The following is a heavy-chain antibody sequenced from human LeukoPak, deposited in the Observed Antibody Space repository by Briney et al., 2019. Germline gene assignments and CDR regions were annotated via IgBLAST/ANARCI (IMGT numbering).Heavy chain of an antibody. J-gene: IGHJ3*02. Sequence: SETLSLTCTVSGGSISSYYWSWIRQPPGKGLEWIGYIFYTGSTNYNPSLKSRVTISVLTSKNRFSLKLSSVTAADTAVYYCAKSNGYGLIDIWGQGTMATVSS. V-gene: IGHV4-59*01. CDR1: GGSISSYY. CDR3: AKSNGYGLIDI. CDR2: IFYTGST. D-gene: IGHD3-10*01.